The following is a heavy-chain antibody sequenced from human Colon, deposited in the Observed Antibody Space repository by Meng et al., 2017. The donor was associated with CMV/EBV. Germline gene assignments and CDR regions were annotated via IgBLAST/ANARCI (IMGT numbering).Heavy chain of an antibody. Sequence: SVTVSCKASGYTFSDYYMHWVRQAPGQGREWMGWINPNSGGTNHAQKFQGRVTLTRDTSISTVYMELISLRSDDAAVYFCARARFDWNDGWFDPWGQGTLVTVSS. J-gene: IGHJ5*02. CDR1: GYTFSDYY. V-gene: IGHV1-2*02. D-gene: IGHD1-1*01. CDR3: ARARFDWNDGWFDP. CDR2: INPNSGGT.